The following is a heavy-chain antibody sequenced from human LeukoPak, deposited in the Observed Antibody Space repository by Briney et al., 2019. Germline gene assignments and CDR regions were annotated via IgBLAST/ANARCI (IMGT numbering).Heavy chain of an antibody. Sequence: SVKVSCKASGGTFSSYAISWVRQAPGQGLEWMGGIIPIFGTANYAQKFQGRVTITADESTSTAYMELSSLRSEDTAVYYCAREGYCSSTSCYVGDPKYYYYGMDVWGQGTTATVSS. CDR3: AREGYCSSTSCYVGDPKYYYYGMDV. CDR2: IIPIFGTA. D-gene: IGHD2-2*01. J-gene: IGHJ6*02. CDR1: GGTFSSYA. V-gene: IGHV1-69*13.